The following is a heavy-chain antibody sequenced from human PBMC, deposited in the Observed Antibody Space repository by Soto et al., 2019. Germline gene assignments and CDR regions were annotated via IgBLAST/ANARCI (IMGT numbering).Heavy chain of an antibody. CDR1: GLTFSKTW. J-gene: IGHJ4*02. Sequence: EVQLVESGGGLVKPGGSLRLSCAASGLTFSKTWMTWARQAPGKGLEWVGRIKSKTDGGTTDYAAPVKGRFTISRDDSNNTLYLQMNSLKTEDTAVYYCTIKELPIDSWGQGTLVTVSS. CDR2: IKSKTDGGTT. D-gene: IGHD3-10*01. CDR3: TIKELPIDS. V-gene: IGHV3-15*01.